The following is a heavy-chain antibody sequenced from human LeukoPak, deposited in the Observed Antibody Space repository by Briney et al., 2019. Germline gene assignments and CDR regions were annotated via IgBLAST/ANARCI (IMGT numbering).Heavy chain of an antibody. CDR2: INHSGST. CDR1: GGSFSGYY. D-gene: IGHD3-16*02. CDR3: ARLPTYYDYVWGSYRYYRYFDY. J-gene: IGHJ4*02. Sequence: SETLSLTCAVYGGSFSGYYWSWIRQPPGKGLEWIGEINHSGSTNYNPSLKSRVTISVDTSKDQFSLKLSSVTAADTAVYYCARLPTYYDYVWGSYRYYRYFDYWGQGTLVTVSS. V-gene: IGHV4-34*01.